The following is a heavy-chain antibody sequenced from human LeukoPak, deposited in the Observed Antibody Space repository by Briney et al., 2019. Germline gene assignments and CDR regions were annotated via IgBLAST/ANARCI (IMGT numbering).Heavy chain of an antibody. Sequence: SETLSLTCTVSGGSIHSYWSWIRQPAGKGLEWIGRISGSGTITYNPALQSRLAISIDTSKNQFSLKLMSVTAADTAVYYCARDSGTTGEVKFDPWGQGTLVTVSS. CDR3: ARDSGTTGEVKFDP. CDR1: GGSIHSY. D-gene: IGHD1-7*01. J-gene: IGHJ5*02. V-gene: IGHV4-4*07. CDR2: ISGSGTI.